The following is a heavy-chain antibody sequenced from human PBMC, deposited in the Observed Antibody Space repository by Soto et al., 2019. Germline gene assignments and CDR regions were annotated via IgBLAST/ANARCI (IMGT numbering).Heavy chain of an antibody. J-gene: IGHJ6*02. CDR2: ISPYTGNT. V-gene: IGHV1-18*01. CDR3: VMVDNFVTPTPQDV. CDR1: GYIFVNYG. D-gene: IGHD3-16*02. Sequence: QVRLVQSGDEVKKPGASVKVSCKASGYIFVNYGIAWVRQAPRQGLEWMGWISPYTGNTHSASKVQGRLTITTDTSTSTAYMDLGSLTSDDTAVYYCVMVDNFVTPTPQDVWGQGTTVTVSS.